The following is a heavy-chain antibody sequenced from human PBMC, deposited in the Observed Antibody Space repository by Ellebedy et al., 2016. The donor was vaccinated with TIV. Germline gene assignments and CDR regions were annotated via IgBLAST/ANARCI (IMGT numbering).Heavy chain of an antibody. CDR2: ISYDGSNK. V-gene: IGHV3-30-3*01. J-gene: IGHJ4*02. D-gene: IGHD2-15*01. Sequence: GGSLRLXXAASGFTFSSYAMHWVRQAPGKGLEWVAVISYDGSNKYYADSVKGRFTISRDNSKNTLFLQMNSLRAEDTAVFYCAKARSSQVAASINYWGQGTLVTVSS. CDR3: AKARSSQVAASINY. CDR1: GFTFSSYA.